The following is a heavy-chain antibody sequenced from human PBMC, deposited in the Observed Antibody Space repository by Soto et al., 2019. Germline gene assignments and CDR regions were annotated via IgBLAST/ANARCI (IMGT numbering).Heavy chain of an antibody. CDR3: VHSRKIARWRPCVS. V-gene: IGHV2-5*01. J-gene: IGHJ4*02. CDR1: GFSLDTTEVG. Sequence: QITLKESGPTLVKPTQTLTLTCSFSGFSLDTTEVGVGWIRQPPGKALEWLALVYWNDDKRYRTSLESRLTITKDTTKDQMVLTITNMDPVDTDTYNCVHSRKIARWRPCVSWGQGTLVTVSS. CDR2: VYWNDDK.